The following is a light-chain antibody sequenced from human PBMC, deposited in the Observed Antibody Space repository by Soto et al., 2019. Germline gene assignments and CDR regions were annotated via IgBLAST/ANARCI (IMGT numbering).Light chain of an antibody. CDR3: MQATQSSWT. CDR2: KAS. Sequence: DLVMTQTPLSSPVTLGQAASISCRSSQSLVHNDGNTYLSWFQQRPGQPPRLLIYKASDRFSGVSDRFSGSGAGTDFTLTISRVEAEDVGVYYCMQATQSSWTFGQGTKVEI. V-gene: IGKV2-24*01. J-gene: IGKJ1*01. CDR1: QSLVHNDGNTY.